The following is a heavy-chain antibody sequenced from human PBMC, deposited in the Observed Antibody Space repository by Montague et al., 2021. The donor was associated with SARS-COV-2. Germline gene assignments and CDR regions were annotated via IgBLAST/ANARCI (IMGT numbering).Heavy chain of an antibody. CDR3: ARFGSGTLEFDL. V-gene: IGHV4-61*02. CDR2: IRTTGHT. Sequence: TLSLTCTVSGASISTGIYYWSWTRQPAGKGLEWIGRIRTTGHTDYNSSLENRVFMSVDTSTNQFSLSLTSVTAADTAVYFCARFGSGTLEFDLWGQGTLVTVSS. J-gene: IGHJ4*02. CDR1: GASISTGIYY. D-gene: IGHD1-26*01.